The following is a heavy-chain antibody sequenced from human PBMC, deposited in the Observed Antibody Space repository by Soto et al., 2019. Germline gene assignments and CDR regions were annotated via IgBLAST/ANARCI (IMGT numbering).Heavy chain of an antibody. D-gene: IGHD5-18*01. V-gene: IGHV3-64D*06. CDR3: NSGYSSGLDV. J-gene: IGHJ6*02. CDR2: ISSNGGNT. Sequence: GGSLRLSCSASGFTFSSYAMHWVRQAPGKGLEYVSAISSNGGNTYYADSVKGRFIISRDNSKNTLYLQMSSLRAEDTAVYYCNSGYSSGLDVWGQGTTVPVSS. CDR1: GFTFSSYA.